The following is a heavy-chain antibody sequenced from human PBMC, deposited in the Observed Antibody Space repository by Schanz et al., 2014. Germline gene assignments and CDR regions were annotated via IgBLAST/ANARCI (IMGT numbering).Heavy chain of an antibody. CDR2: INSSGGGT. CDR1: GYTFSFTSYN. D-gene: IGHD3-10*01. CDR3: TSEANNHDDLRSYSNV. Sequence: QVQVEQSGPEVKKPGASVTVSCQASGYTFSFTSYNVHWVRQAPGQGLEWMGYINSSGGGTSYAQNVQDRHAMARDASTSTVYMELSSLRSEDMDVYFCTSEANNHDDLRSYSNVWGQGTLVTVSS. V-gene: IGHV1-46*01. J-gene: IGHJ4*02.